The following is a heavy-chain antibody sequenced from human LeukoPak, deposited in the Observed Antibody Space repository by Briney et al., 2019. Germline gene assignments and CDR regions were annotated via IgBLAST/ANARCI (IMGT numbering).Heavy chain of an antibody. CDR3: ARVSGDYYYYYMDV. V-gene: IGHV3-21*01. CDR2: ISSSSSYI. J-gene: IGHJ6*03. D-gene: IGHD3-10*01. CDR1: EFTFSSYS. Sequence: GGSLRLSCAASEFTFSSYSMNWVRQAPGKGLEWVSSISSSSSYIYYADSVKGRFTISRDNAKNSLYLQMNSLRAEDTAVYYCARVSGDYYYYYMDVWGKGTTVTVSS.